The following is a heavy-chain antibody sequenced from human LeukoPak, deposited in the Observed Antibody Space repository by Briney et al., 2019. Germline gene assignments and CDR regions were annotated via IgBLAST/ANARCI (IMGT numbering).Heavy chain of an antibody. D-gene: IGHD6-13*01. V-gene: IGHV4-30-2*01. Sequence: SETLSLTCTVSGGSISSGGYYWSWIRQPPGKGLEWIGYIYHSGSTYYNPSLKSRVTISVDRSKNQFSLKLSSVTAADTAVYYCARDLRRYSSSWYAAVWFDPWGQGTLVTVSS. CDR1: GGSISSGGYY. CDR2: IYHSGST. CDR3: ARDLRRYSSSWYAAVWFDP. J-gene: IGHJ5*02.